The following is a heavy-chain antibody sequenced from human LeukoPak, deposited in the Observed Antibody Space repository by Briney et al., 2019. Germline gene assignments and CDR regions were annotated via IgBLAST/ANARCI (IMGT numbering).Heavy chain of an antibody. CDR2: IYYTGNT. CDR1: GGSISSSIYH. CDR3: VASKSESHGP. J-gene: IGHJ5*02. V-gene: IGHV4-39*01. Sequence: SETLSLTCTVSGGSISSSIYHWGWIRQPPGKGLEWIAHIYYTGNTYYNPSLKSRATISVDTSKSQFSLKLSSVTAADTAVYYCVASKSESHGPWGQGTLVTVSS. D-gene: IGHD3-3*01.